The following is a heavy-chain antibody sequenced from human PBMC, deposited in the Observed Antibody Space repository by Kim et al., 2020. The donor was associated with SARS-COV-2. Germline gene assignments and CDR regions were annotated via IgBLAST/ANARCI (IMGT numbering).Heavy chain of an antibody. V-gene: IGHV3-73*01. CDR3: TRHRGAIDY. CDR2: K. J-gene: IGHJ4*02. Sequence: KACPASRKCRLTITRDQSKNTAYLQMNSLKTEDTAVYYCTRHRGAIDYWGQGTLVTVSS.